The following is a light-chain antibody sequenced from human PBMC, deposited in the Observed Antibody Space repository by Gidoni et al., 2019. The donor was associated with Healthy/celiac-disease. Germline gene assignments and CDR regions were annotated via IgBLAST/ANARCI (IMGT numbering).Light chain of an antibody. J-gene: IGKJ4*01. V-gene: IGKV3-11*01. CDR3: QQRSNWPLT. CDR1: QSVSSY. Sequence: EIVLIQSPATLSLSPGERATLSCRASQSVSSYLAWYQQKPGQAPRLLIYDASNRATGIPARFSGSVSGTDFTLTIRRLAPEDFAVYYCQQRSNWPLTFGGGTKVEIK. CDR2: DAS.